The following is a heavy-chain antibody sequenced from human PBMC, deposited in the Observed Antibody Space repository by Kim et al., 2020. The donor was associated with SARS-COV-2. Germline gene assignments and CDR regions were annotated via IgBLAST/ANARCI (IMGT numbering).Heavy chain of an antibody. V-gene: IGHV1-46*01. Sequence: ASVKVSCKASGYTFTSYYMHWVRQAPGQGLEWMGIINPSGGSTSYAQKFQGRVTMTRDTSTSTVYMELSSLRSEDTAVYYCARDRGASGWYNNYFDYWGQGTLVTVSS. CDR1: GYTFTSYY. CDR3: ARDRGASGWYNNYFDY. J-gene: IGHJ4*02. D-gene: IGHD6-19*01. CDR2: INPSGGST.